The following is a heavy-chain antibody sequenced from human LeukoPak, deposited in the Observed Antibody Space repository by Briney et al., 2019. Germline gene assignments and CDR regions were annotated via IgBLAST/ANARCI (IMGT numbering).Heavy chain of an antibody. V-gene: IGHV4-4*07. J-gene: IGHJ3*02. CDR3: ALRNAPPVIEYDSSGYLSDAFDI. CDR1: GGSISSYY. Sequence: SETLSLTCTVSGGSISSYYWSWIRQPAGKGLEWIGRIYTSGSTNYNPSLKSRVTISVDTSKNQFSLKLSSVTAADTAVYYCALRNAPPVIEYDSSGYLSDAFDIWGQGTMVTVSS. CDR2: IYTSGST. D-gene: IGHD3-22*01.